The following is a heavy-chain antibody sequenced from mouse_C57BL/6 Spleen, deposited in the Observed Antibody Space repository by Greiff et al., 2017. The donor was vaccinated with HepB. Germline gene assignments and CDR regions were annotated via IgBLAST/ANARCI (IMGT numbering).Heavy chain of an antibody. CDR1: GFTFNTYA. D-gene: IGHD2-3*01. J-gene: IGHJ1*03. CDR3: VRSSSDGYYWYFDV. V-gene: IGHV10-3*01. Sequence: EVHLVESGGGLVQPKGSLKLSCAASGFTFNTYAMHWVRQAPGKGLEWVARIRSKSSNYATYYADSVKDRFTISRDDSQSMLYLQMNNLKTEDTAMYYCVRSSSDGYYWYFDVWGTGTTVTVSS. CDR2: IRSKSSNYAT.